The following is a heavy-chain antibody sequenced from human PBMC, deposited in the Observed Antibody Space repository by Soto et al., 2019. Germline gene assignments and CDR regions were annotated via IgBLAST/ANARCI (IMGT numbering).Heavy chain of an antibody. CDR1: GVSITSGAYY. CDR2: IYYNGNT. V-gene: IGHV4-31*03. D-gene: IGHD4-17*01. Sequence: TLSLTCTLSGVSITSGAYYWTWVPQHPGKGLEWIGYIYYNGNTYFSPSLKSRLTISIDTSKNQFSLKLSSVTAADTAMYYCARARLRAVYAFDFWGQGTMVTVSS. J-gene: IGHJ3*01. CDR3: ARARLRAVYAFDF.